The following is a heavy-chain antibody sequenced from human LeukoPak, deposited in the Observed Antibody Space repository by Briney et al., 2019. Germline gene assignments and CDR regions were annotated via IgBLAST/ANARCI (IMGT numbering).Heavy chain of an antibody. D-gene: IGHD3-10*01. Sequence: SQTLSLTCAVYGGSFSGYYWSWIRQPPGKGLEWIGEINHSGSTNYNPSLKSRVTISVDTSKNQFSLKLSSVTAADTAVYYCARRTPGWFGLTDAFDIWGQGTMVTVSS. CDR1: GGSFSGYY. CDR2: INHSGST. J-gene: IGHJ3*02. CDR3: ARRTPGWFGLTDAFDI. V-gene: IGHV4-34*01.